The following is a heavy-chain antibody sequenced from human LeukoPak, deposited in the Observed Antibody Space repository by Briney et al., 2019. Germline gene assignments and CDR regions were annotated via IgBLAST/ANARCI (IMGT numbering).Heavy chain of an antibody. D-gene: IGHD3-9*01. J-gene: IGHJ4*02. Sequence: SVKLSCKASGGTFSSYAISWVRQAPGQGLEWMGGIIPIFGTANYAQKFQGRVTITADESTSTAYMELSSLRSEDTAVYYCARGRGILTGYYSYYFDYWGQGTLVTVSS. CDR1: GGTFSSYA. V-gene: IGHV1-69*13. CDR2: IIPIFGTA. CDR3: ARGRGILTGYYSYYFDY.